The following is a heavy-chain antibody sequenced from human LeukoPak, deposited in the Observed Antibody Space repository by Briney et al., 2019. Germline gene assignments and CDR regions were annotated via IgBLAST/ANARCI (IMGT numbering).Heavy chain of an antibody. CDR3: ARLSGETYYYDSSGSA. J-gene: IGHJ4*02. CDR2: ISGSGDST. D-gene: IGHD3-22*01. V-gene: IGHV3-23*01. CDR1: GFTFTNYA. Sequence: PGGSLRLSCAASGFTFTNYAMSWVRQAPGKGLEWVSAISGSGDSTYYGDSVKGRFTISRDNSKNTLCLQMNSLRAEDTAVYYCARLSGETYYYDSSGSAWGQGTLVTVSS.